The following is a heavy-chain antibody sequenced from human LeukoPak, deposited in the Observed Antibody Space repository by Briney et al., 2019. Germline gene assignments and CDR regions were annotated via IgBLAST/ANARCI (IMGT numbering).Heavy chain of an antibody. Sequence: SETLSLTCTVSGGSISSYYWSWIRQPPGKGLEWIGYIYYSGSTTYNPSLKSRVTISVDTSKNQFSLKRSSVTAADTAVYYCARVPLNYYGSGSYYDWYFDLWGRGTLVTVSS. CDR1: GGSISSYY. J-gene: IGHJ2*01. D-gene: IGHD3-10*01. V-gene: IGHV4-59*01. CDR3: ARVPLNYYGSGSYYDWYFDL. CDR2: IYYSGST.